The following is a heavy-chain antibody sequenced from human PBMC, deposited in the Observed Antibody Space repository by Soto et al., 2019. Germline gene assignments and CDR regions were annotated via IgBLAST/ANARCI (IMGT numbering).Heavy chain of an antibody. CDR1: GFTFSSYA. J-gene: IGHJ4*02. CDR2: ISGSGGST. D-gene: IGHD1-26*01. Sequence: GGSLRLSCAASGFTFSSYAMSWVRQAPGKGLEWVSAISGSGGSTYYADSVKGRFTISRDNSKNTLYLQMNSLRAEDTAVYYCAEGSGSYYYFDYWGQGTLVTVSS. V-gene: IGHV3-23*01. CDR3: AEGSGSYYYFDY.